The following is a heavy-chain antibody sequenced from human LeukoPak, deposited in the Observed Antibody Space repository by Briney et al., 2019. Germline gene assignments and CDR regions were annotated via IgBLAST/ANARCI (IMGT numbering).Heavy chain of an antibody. Sequence: GGSLRLSCAASGFTFSSYAMSWVRQAPGKGLEWVSAISGSGGSTYYADSVKGRFTISRDNSKNTLYLKMNSLRAEDTAVYYCAKGLEAVVVILFDYWGQGTLVTVSS. J-gene: IGHJ4*02. V-gene: IGHV3-23*01. CDR3: AKGLEAVVVILFDY. CDR2: ISGSGGST. D-gene: IGHD3-22*01. CDR1: GFTFSSYA.